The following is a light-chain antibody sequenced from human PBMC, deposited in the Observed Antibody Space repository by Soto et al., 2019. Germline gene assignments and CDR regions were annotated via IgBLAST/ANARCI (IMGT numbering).Light chain of an antibody. CDR3: QQSYSAPIT. CDR2: AAS. Sequence: DIQMSQSPSSLSASVGDRVTITCRASQSISSYLNWYQQKPGKAPKLLIYAASSLQSGVPSRFSVSGSGTDFTLTISSLQPEDFGTYYCQQSYSAPITVGEGTRMEIK. V-gene: IGKV1-39*01. J-gene: IGKJ5*01. CDR1: QSISSY.